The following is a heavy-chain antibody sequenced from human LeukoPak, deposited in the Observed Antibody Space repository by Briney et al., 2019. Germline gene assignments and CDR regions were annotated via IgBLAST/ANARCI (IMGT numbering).Heavy chain of an antibody. D-gene: IGHD2-21*02. CDR3: ARDSSGDYYFDY. Sequence: ASVKVSCKASGYTFTGYYMHWVRQAPGQGHEWMGRINPNSGGTNYSQKFQGRVTMTRDTSISTAYMELSRLRSDDTAVYYCARDSSGDYYFDYWGQGTLVTVSS. CDR1: GYTFTGYY. J-gene: IGHJ4*02. CDR2: INPNSGGT. V-gene: IGHV1-2*06.